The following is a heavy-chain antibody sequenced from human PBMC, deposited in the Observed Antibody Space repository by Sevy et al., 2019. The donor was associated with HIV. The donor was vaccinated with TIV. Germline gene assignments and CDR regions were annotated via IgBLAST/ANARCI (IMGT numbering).Heavy chain of an antibody. J-gene: IGHJ4*02. CDR1: GFTFSSYS. Sequence: GGSLRLSCAASGFTFSSYSMSWVRQAPGKGLEWVSSISSSSSYIYYADSVKGRFTISRDNAKNSLYLQMNSLRAEDTAVYYCARVSQLVHYFDYWGQGTLVTVSS. CDR3: ARVSQLVHYFDY. D-gene: IGHD6-13*01. V-gene: IGHV3-21*01. CDR2: ISSSSSYI.